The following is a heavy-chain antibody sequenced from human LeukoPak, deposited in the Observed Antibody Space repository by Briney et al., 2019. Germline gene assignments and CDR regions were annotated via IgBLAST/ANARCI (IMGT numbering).Heavy chain of an antibody. Sequence: SETLSLTCTVSGGPDSSGGYYWSWIRQFPGKGLEWIYYISYSGPTYSNPSLKSRVSILVATSKNQFYLKLTSVTAADTAVYYCARLRSVAGGTFYFDYWGQGILVTVSS. CDR2: ISYSGPT. D-gene: IGHD4-23*01. V-gene: IGHV4-31*03. J-gene: IGHJ4*02. CDR1: GGPDSSGGYY. CDR3: ARLRSVAGGTFYFDY.